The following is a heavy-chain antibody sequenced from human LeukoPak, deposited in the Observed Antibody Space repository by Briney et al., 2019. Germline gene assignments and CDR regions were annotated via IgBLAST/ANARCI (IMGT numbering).Heavy chain of an antibody. V-gene: IGHV3-23*01. Sequence: GESLRLSCAASGFTFSNYGMSWVRQAPGKWLEWDSGISGSGDSTDYADSVKGRFTISRDNSKNTLYVQMYSLRAEDTAVYYCAKSLVLRKSRGYWGQGTLVTVSS. J-gene: IGHJ4*02. CDR2: ISGSGDST. CDR1: GFTFSNYG. D-gene: IGHD3-16*02. CDR3: AKSLVLRKSRGY.